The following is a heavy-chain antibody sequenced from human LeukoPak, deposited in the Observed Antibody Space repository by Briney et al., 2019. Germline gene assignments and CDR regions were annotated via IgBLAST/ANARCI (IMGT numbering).Heavy chain of an antibody. J-gene: IGHJ4*02. CDR1: GDTISTTRYH. D-gene: IGHD2-15*01. CDR3: ARHGYCSGGSCYWDY. V-gene: IGHV4-39*01. CDR2: IFYTGST. Sequence: SETLSLTCAVSGDTISTTRYHWGWIRQPPGKGLEWMASIFYTGSTYYNSSLKSRVTISVDTSKNQFSLRLTSVTAADTAVYYCARHGYCSGGSCYWDYWGQGTLVTVSS.